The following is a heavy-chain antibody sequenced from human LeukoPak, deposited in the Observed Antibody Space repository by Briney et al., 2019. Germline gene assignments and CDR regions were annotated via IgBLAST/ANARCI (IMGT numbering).Heavy chain of an antibody. J-gene: IGHJ5*02. CDR3: ARPHSGSYYNWFDP. CDR1: GGTFSSYA. CDR2: IIPIFGTA. Sequence: ASVKVSCKASGGTFSSYAISWVRQAPGQGLEWMGGIIPIFGTANYAQKFQGRVTITADESTSTAYMELSSPRSEDTAVYYCARPHSGSYYNWFDPWGQGTLVTVSS. V-gene: IGHV1-69*01. D-gene: IGHD3-10*01.